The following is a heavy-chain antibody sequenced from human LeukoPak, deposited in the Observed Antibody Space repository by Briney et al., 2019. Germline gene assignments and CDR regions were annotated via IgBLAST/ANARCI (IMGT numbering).Heavy chain of an antibody. D-gene: IGHD6-13*01. CDR3: ARDLGQQLAFDY. V-gene: IGHV4-34*01. CDR1: GGSFSGYY. Sequence: SETLSLTCAVYGGSFSGYYWSWIRQPPGKGLEWIGEINHSGSTNYNPSLKSRVTISVDTSKNQFSLKLSSVTAADTAVYYCARDLGQQLAFDYWGQGTLVTVSS. CDR2: INHSGST. J-gene: IGHJ4*02.